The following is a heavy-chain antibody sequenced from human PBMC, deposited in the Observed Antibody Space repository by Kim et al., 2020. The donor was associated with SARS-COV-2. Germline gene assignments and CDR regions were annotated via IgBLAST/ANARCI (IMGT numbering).Heavy chain of an antibody. V-gene: IGHV4-38-2*02. CDR3: ACPHYYDSSGTFDY. Sequence: SETLSLTCTVSGYSISSGYYWGWIRQPPGKGLEWIGSIYHSGSTYYNPSLKSRVTISVDTSKNQFSLKLSSVTAADTAVYYCACPHYYDSSGTFDYWGQGTLVTVSS. CDR2: IYHSGST. CDR1: GYSISSGYY. J-gene: IGHJ4*02. D-gene: IGHD3-22*01.